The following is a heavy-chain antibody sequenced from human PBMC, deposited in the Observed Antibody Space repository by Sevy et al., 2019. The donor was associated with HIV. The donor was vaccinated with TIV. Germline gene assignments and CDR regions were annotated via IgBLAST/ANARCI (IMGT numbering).Heavy chain of an antibody. CDR2: IGTKGYGGTT. Sequence: GGSLRLSCATSGFTFGDYAMSWFRQAPGKGLEWVAFIGTKGYGGTTEYAASVKGRLTMSRDDSKSIAYLQMNRLKSEDTAVYYCSRDVRGITIFGVARDAFDIWGQGTMVTVSS. V-gene: IGHV3-49*03. CDR3: SRDVRGITIFGVARDAFDI. CDR1: GFTFGDYA. D-gene: IGHD3-3*01. J-gene: IGHJ3*02.